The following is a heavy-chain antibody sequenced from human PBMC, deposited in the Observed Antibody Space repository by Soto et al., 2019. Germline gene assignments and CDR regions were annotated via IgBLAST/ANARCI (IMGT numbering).Heavy chain of an antibody. CDR2: IDIAGNT. Sequence: GGSLRLSCAASAFTFTSYDMHWVRQATGKGLVWVSAIDIAGNTYYSAAVEGRFIKARENGKNYLDIQMSSLRAGDTGVYYCAREGERRSGDSVDALDIWGHGTLVTVSS. D-gene: IGHD1-1*01. V-gene: IGHV3-13*01. J-gene: IGHJ3*02. CDR3: AREGERRSGDSVDALDI. CDR1: AFTFTSYD.